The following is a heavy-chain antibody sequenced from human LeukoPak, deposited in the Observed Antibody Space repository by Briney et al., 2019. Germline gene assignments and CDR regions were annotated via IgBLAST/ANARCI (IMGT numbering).Heavy chain of an antibody. Sequence: ASVKVSCKASGGTFSSYAISWVRQAPGQGLEWMGRIIPILGIANYAQKFQGRVTITADKSTSTAYMELSSLRSEDTAVYYCAREYYYGKDYYYGMDVWGQGTTVTVSS. CDR1: GGTFSSYA. J-gene: IGHJ6*02. CDR2: IIPILGIA. CDR3: AREYYYGKDYYYGMDV. V-gene: IGHV1-69*04. D-gene: IGHD3-10*01.